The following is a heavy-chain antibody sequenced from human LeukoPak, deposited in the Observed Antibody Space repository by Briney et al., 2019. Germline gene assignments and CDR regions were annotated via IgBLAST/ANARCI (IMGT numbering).Heavy chain of an antibody. CDR2: ISGSGGST. D-gene: IGHD5-12*01. Sequence: GGSLRLSCAASGFTFSSYSMNWVRQAPGKGLEWVSAISGSGGSTYYADSVKGRFTISRDNSKNTLYLQMSSLRAEDTAVYYCAKAAPYSGEFDYWGQGTLVTVSS. CDR1: GFTFSSYS. V-gene: IGHV3-23*01. CDR3: AKAAPYSGEFDY. J-gene: IGHJ4*02.